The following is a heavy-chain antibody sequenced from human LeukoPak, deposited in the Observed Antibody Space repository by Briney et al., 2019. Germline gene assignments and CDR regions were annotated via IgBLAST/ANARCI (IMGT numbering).Heavy chain of an antibody. D-gene: IGHD4-11*01. Sequence: PSQTPSLTCTVSGGSITSGSYYWSWIRQPAGKGLEWIGRIYTSGSTNYNPSLKSRVTISVDTSKNQFSLKLSSVTAADTAVYYCARDHGTVALDAFHIWGQGTMVTVSS. CDR2: IYTSGST. J-gene: IGHJ3*02. CDR3: ARDHGTVALDAFHI. CDR1: GGSITSGSYY. V-gene: IGHV4-61*02.